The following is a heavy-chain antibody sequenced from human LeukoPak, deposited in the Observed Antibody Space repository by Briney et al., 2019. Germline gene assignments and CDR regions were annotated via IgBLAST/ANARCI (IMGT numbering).Heavy chain of an antibody. CDR1: GFTFSDYE. CDR2: IGRSGSPV. J-gene: IGHJ5*02. D-gene: IGHD6-13*01. V-gene: IGHV3-48*03. Sequence: EGSLRLSCAASGFTFSDYEMNWVRQAPGKGLEWISSIGRSGSPVYNTDSLKGRFSISRDNAKNTLYLQLNSLRAEDTAVYYCARDGEVLSSSWFWLDPWGPGTLVTVSS. CDR3: ARDGEVLSSSWFWLDP.